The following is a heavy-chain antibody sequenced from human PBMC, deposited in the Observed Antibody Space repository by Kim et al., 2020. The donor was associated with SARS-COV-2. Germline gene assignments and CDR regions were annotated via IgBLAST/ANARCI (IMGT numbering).Heavy chain of an antibody. J-gene: IGHJ4*02. CDR3: ARAVWFRELLPRYYFDY. Sequence: KFQGRVTMTRNTSISTACMELSSLRSEDTAVYYCARAVWFRELLPRYYFDYWGQGTLVTVSS. D-gene: IGHD3-10*01. V-gene: IGHV1-8*01.